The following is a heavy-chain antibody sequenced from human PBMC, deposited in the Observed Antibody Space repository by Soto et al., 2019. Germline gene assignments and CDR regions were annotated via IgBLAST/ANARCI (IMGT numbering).Heavy chain of an antibody. V-gene: IGHV4-59*08. D-gene: IGHD6-13*01. Sequence: PSETLSLTCTVSGGSISSYYWSWIRQPPGKGLEWIGYIYYSGSTNYNPSLKSRVTISVDTSKNQFSLKLSSVTAADTAVYYCAILDSTGYSSSWYYFDYWGQGTLVTVSS. J-gene: IGHJ4*02. CDR3: AILDSTGYSSSWYYFDY. CDR1: GGSISSYY. CDR2: IYYSGST.